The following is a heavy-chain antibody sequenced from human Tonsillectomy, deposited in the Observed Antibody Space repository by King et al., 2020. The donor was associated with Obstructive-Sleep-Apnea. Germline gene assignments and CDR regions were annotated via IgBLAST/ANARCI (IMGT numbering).Heavy chain of an antibody. J-gene: IGHJ4*02. D-gene: IGHD6-19*01. V-gene: IGHV4-59*01. CDR1: GGSISSYY. CDR3: AREGSGWPHYYFDY. CDR2: IYYSGST. Sequence: VQLQESGPGLVKPSETLSLTCTVSGGSISSYYWSWIRQPPGKGLEWIGYIYYSGSTHYNPSLKSRVTISVDTSKNQFSLKLSSVTAADTAVYYCAREGSGWPHYYFDYWGQGTLVTVSS.